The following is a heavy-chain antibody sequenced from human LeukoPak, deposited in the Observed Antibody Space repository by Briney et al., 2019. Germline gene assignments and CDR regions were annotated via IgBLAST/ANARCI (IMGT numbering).Heavy chain of an antibody. V-gene: IGHV3-48*03. J-gene: IGHJ5*02. CDR3: ASYSSNLGWLDP. Sequence: GGSLRLSCAASGFTFSSYEMNWVRQAPGKGLEWVSYISSSGSTIYYADSVKGRSTISRDNAKNSLYLQMNSLRAEDTAVYYCASYSSNLGWLDPWGQGTLVTVSS. D-gene: IGHD6-13*01. CDR2: ISSSGSTI. CDR1: GFTFSSYE.